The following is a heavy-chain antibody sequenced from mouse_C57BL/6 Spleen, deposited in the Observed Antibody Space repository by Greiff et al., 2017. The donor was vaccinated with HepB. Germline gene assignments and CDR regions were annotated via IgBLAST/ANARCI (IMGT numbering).Heavy chain of an antibody. CDR3: SRGGLRLYFDV. Sequence: EVQLVESGGGLVQPGGSLKLSCAASGFTFSDYYMYWVRQTPEKRLEWVAYISNGGGSTYYPDTVKGRFTISRDNAKKTLYLQMSRLKSEDTAMYYCSRGGLRLYFDVWGTGTTVTVSS. CDR2: ISNGGGST. CDR1: GFTFSDYY. D-gene: IGHD2-2*01. V-gene: IGHV5-12*01. J-gene: IGHJ1*03.